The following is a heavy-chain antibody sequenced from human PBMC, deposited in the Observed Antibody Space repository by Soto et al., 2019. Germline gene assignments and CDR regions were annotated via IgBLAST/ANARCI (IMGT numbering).Heavy chain of an antibody. CDR3: ARRYGSAIDY. CDR1: GGSFNDDY. CDR2: IYYSGGT. D-gene: IGHD1-26*01. J-gene: IGHJ4*02. Sequence: ETLSRTCAVEGGSFNDDYWSWIRQHPGKGLEWIGDIYYSGGTNYNPSLKSRVTISVDTSKNQFSLELSSVTAADTAVYYCARRYGSAIDYWGQGTLVTVSS. V-gene: IGHV4-34*01.